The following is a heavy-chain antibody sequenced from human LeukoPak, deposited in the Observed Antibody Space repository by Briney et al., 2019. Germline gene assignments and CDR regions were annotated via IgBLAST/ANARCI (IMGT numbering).Heavy chain of an antibody. D-gene: IGHD5-18*01. Sequence: SETLSLTCTVSGGSISSSSYYWGWIRQPPGKGLEWIGSIYYSGSTYYNPSLKSRVTISVDTSKNQFSLKLSSVTAADTAVYYCARGQTPSIGRGYSYGKSDYWGQGTLVTVSS. CDR2: IYYSGST. V-gene: IGHV4-39*07. CDR1: GGSISSSSYY. J-gene: IGHJ4*02. CDR3: ARGQTPSIGRGYSYGKSDY.